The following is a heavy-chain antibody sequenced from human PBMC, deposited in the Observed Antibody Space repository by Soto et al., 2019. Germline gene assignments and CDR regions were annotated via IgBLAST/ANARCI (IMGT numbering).Heavy chain of an antibody. J-gene: IGHJ4*02. V-gene: IGHV1-46*01. CDR1: GHSITSHY. Sequence: ASVKVSCKASGHSITSHYMHWVRQAPGQGLEWMGTIDPTGGIRNYAQRFQGRLTITKDTSKNQVVLTMTNMDPVDTATYYCAHSFSDIAAAGILDYWGQGTLVTVSS. CDR2: IDPTGGIR. D-gene: IGHD6-13*01. CDR3: AHSFSDIAAAGILDY.